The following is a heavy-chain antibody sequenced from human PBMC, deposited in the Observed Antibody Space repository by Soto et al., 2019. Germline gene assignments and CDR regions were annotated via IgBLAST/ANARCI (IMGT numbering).Heavy chain of an antibody. CDR1: GYTFTSYG. Sequence: GASVKVSCKASGYTFTSYGISWVLQSPGQGLEWMGCISAYNGNTNYAQKLQGRVTMTTDTSTSTAYMELRSLRSDDTAVYYCARDFGLVEGNWFDPWGQGTLVTVSS. V-gene: IGHV1-18*01. J-gene: IGHJ5*02. CDR2: ISAYNGNT. CDR3: ARDFGLVEGNWFDP. D-gene: IGHD6-19*01.